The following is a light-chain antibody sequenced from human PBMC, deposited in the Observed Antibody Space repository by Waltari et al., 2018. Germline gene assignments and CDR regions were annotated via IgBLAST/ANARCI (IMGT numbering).Light chain of an antibody. Sequence: VLTQSPATLTASLGERATLSCRASQSVSSNLAWYQQKPGQAPRLLIYAASTRATGIPARFSGRGSGTEFTLTISSLQSEDFAVYYCQQYNNWPPGDTFGQGTKLEI. CDR1: QSVSSN. CDR2: AAS. J-gene: IGKJ2*01. CDR3: QQYNNWPPGDT. V-gene: IGKV3-15*01.